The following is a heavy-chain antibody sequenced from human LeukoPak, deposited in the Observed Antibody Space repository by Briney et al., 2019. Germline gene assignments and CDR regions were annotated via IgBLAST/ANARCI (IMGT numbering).Heavy chain of an antibody. CDR3: ARHNNWGFDY. V-gene: IGHV5-51*01. J-gene: IGHJ4*02. CDR1: GYSFASYW. D-gene: IGHD7-27*01. Sequence: ASVTISCKASGYSFASYWIGWVRQMSGKGLEWMAIIHPNDASTIYSPSFQGQVTISADKSISTAYLQWSTLKASDTAIYYCARHNNWGFDYWDRGTLLTVSS. CDR2: IHPNDAST.